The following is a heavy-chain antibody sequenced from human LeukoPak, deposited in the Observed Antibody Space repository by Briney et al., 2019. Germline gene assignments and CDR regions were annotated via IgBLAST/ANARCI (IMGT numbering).Heavy chain of an antibody. CDR3: ARIVVVPAARAYYYYMDV. J-gene: IGHJ6*03. V-gene: IGHV4-38-2*02. Sequence: KASETLSLTCSVSDYSISSNYYWGWIRQPPGKGLGWIGSIYDSGSTYYNPSLKSRVTISVDTSKNQFSLKLSSVTAADTAVYYCARIVVVPAARAYYYYMDVWGKGTTVTVSS. D-gene: IGHD2-2*01. CDR2: IYDSGST. CDR1: DYSISSNYY.